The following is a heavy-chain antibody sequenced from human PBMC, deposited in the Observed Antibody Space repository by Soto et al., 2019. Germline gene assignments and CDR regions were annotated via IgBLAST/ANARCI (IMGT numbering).Heavy chain of an antibody. CDR3: ARQVVGATDYYYGMDV. Sequence: PVESLTISCKGSGYSFTSYWIGWVRHMPGKGLEWMGIIYPGDSDTRYSPSFQGQVTISADKSISTAYLQWSSLKASDTAMYYCARQVVGATDYYYGMDVWGQGTTVTVSS. J-gene: IGHJ6*02. CDR1: GYSFTSYW. D-gene: IGHD1-26*01. CDR2: IYPGDSDT. V-gene: IGHV5-51*01.